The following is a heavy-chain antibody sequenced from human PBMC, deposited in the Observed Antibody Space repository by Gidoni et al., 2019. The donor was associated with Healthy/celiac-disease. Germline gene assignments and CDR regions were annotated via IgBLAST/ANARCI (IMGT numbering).Heavy chain of an antibody. CDR2: ISWNSGSI. D-gene: IGHD3-3*01. Sequence: VHLVESGGGLVQPDRSLRVSCAASGFPFADFAMHWVRQAPGKGLEGVSGISWNSGSIGYADPVKGRFTISRDNAKNFLYLQMNSLRAEDTALYYCAKDKYDFWSGYSHFDYWGQGTLVTVSS. V-gene: IGHV3-9*01. CDR3: AKDKYDFWSGYSHFDY. CDR1: GFPFADFA. J-gene: IGHJ4*02.